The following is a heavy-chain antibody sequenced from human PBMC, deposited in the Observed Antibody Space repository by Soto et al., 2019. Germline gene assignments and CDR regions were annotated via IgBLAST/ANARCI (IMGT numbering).Heavy chain of an antibody. Sequence: ASVKVSCKASGDTFGRFTINWVRQAPGQGLEWMGGIKPISDTTTYAQRFQGRVTLTADASTSTVYMELSSLRSEDTAMYYCARDPSTVNKLIGVWFDPWGQGTLVTVSS. CDR1: GDTFGRFT. CDR3: ARDPSTVNKLIGVWFDP. J-gene: IGHJ5*02. CDR2: IKPISDTT. D-gene: IGHD4-4*01. V-gene: IGHV1-69*13.